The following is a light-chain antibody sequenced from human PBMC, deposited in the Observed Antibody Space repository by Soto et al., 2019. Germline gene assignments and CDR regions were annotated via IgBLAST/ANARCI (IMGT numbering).Light chain of an antibody. Sequence: MTQSPLSLRVIPGEPASISCRSSQSLLHSSGYNYLNWYQQKPGKAPKLLIYGASSLETGVPSRFSGSGSGTDFTFTISSLQPEDIATYYCQQCNNLPITFGQGTRLEIK. CDR3: QQCNNLPIT. CDR2: GAS. CDR1: QSLLHSSGYNY. J-gene: IGKJ5*01. V-gene: IGKV1-33*01.